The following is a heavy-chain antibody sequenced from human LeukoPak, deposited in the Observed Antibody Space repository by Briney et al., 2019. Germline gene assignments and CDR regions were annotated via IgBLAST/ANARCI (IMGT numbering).Heavy chain of an antibody. CDR2: INHSGST. Sequence: SETLSLTCAVYGGSFSGYYWSWIRQPPGKGLEWIGEINHSGSTNYNPSLKSRATISVDTSKNQFSLKLSSVTAADTAVYYCARGRYCSSTSCYLGGAFDIWGQGTMVTVSS. D-gene: IGHD2-2*01. CDR1: GGSFSGYY. J-gene: IGHJ3*02. CDR3: ARGRYCSSTSCYLGGAFDI. V-gene: IGHV4-34*01.